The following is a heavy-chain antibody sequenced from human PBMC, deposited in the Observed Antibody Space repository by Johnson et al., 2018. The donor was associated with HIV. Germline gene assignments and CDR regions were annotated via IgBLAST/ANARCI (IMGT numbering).Heavy chain of an antibody. J-gene: IGHJ3*02. Sequence: VQLVESGGGLVQPGGSLELSCAASGFTFSGSAMHWVRQAPGKGLEWVSAISGSGGSTYYADSVKGRFTISRDNSKNTLYLQMNSLRAEDTAVYYCAKDQGSEQRNDAFDIWGQGTMVTVSS. CDR2: ISGSGGST. D-gene: IGHD1-14*01. CDR3: AKDQGSEQRNDAFDI. V-gene: IGHV3-23*04. CDR1: GFTFSGSA.